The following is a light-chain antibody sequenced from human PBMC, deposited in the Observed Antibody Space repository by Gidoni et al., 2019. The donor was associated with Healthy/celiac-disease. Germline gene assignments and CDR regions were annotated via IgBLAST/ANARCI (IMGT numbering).Light chain of an antibody. Sequence: SYVLTQPPSVSVAPGQTARTSCGGNNLGSKSVHWYQQKPGQAPVLVVYDDSDRPLGIPERFSGSNSGNTATLTISRVEAGDEADYYCQVWDSSSDHPVFGGGTKLTVL. CDR1: NLGSKS. V-gene: IGLV3-21*02. CDR2: DDS. CDR3: QVWDSSSDHPV. J-gene: IGLJ2*01.